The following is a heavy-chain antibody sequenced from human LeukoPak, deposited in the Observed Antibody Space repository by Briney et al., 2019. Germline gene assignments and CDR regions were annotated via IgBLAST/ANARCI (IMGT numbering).Heavy chain of an antibody. Sequence: ASVKVSCKASAYTFTSYGISWVRQAPGQGLEWMGWISAYNGNTNYAQKLQGRVTMTTDTSTSTAYMELSSLRSEDTAVYYCARGPYGSGSYYTLDYWGQGTLVTVSS. CDR3: ARGPYGSGSYYTLDY. V-gene: IGHV1-18*01. D-gene: IGHD3-10*01. CDR1: AYTFTSYG. J-gene: IGHJ4*02. CDR2: ISAYNGNT.